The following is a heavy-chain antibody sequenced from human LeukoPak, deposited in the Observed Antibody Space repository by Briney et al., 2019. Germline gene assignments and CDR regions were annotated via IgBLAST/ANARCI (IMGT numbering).Heavy chain of an antibody. Sequence: GGSLRLSCAASGFTFSSYAMSWVRQAPGKGLEWVSAISGGGGSTYYADSVKGRFTISRDNSKNTLYLQMNSLRAEDTAVYYCAKSYDILTGPNDYWGQGTLVTVSS. V-gene: IGHV3-23*01. CDR3: AKSYDILTGPNDY. J-gene: IGHJ4*02. D-gene: IGHD3-9*01. CDR1: GFTFSSYA. CDR2: ISGGGGST.